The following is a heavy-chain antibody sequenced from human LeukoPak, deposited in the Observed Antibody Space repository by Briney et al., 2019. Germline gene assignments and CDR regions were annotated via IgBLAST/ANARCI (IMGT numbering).Heavy chain of an antibody. V-gene: IGHV3-48*04. CDR2: ISSGSDVK. J-gene: IGHJ5*02. CDR1: GFTFRSHT. CDR3: ARDVPDRSGKWWFDP. D-gene: IGHD3-22*01. Sequence: GGSLRLSCAASGFTFRSHTMNWVRQAPGKGPEWISYISSGSDVKYYADSVRGRFTISRDNAKNSLYLQMNSLRAEDTAVYYCARDVPDRSGKWWFDPWGQGTLVTVSS.